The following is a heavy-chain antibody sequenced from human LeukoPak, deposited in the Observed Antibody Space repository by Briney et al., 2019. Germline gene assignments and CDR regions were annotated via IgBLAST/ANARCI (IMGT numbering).Heavy chain of an antibody. V-gene: IGHV4-4*07. CDR3: ARATYDSREKGGYYYYYMDV. Sequence: PSETLSLTCTVSGGSISYYYWNWIRQPAGKGLEWIGRIYTSGRTYYNPSLKSRVSMSVDTSKNQFSLKLSSVTAADTAVYYCARATYDSREKGGYYYYYMDVWGKGTTVTISS. CDR2: IYTSGRT. D-gene: IGHD3-22*01. J-gene: IGHJ6*03. CDR1: GGSISYYY.